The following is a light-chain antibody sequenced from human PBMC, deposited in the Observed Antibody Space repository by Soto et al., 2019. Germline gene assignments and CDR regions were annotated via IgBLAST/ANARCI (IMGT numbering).Light chain of an antibody. V-gene: IGKV1-5*03. CDR2: KSS. Sequence: DIQMTQSPSTLSASEGDRVTISCRASQRVSIWLAWYQQKPGRAPKLLIYKSSILESGVPSRFSGSGSGTEFTLTISSLQPDDLATYYCQQFNTSPWTFGQGTKVEIK. CDR1: QRVSIW. J-gene: IGKJ1*01. CDR3: QQFNTSPWT.